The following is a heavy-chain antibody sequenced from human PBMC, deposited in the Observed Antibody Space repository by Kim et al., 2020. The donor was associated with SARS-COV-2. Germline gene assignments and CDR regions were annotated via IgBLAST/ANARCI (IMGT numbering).Heavy chain of an antibody. CDR2: TYYRSKWYN. V-gene: IGHV6-1*01. Sequence: SQTLSLTCAISGDSVSSNSAAWNWIRQSPSRGLEWLGRTYYRSKWYNDYAVSVKSRITINPDTSKNQFTLQLNSVTPEDTAVYYCARALPGGDRDYGGFGYFDYWGQGTLVTVSS. J-gene: IGHJ4*02. CDR1: GDSVSSNSAA. D-gene: IGHD4-17*01. CDR3: ARALPGGDRDYGGFGYFDY.